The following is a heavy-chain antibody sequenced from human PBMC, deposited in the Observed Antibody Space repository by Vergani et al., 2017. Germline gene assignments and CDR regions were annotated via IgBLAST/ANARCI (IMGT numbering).Heavy chain of an antibody. J-gene: IGHJ3*02. CDR1: GGTFSSYA. Sequence: QVQLVQSGAEVKKPGSSVTVSCKASGGTFSSYAISWVRQAPGQGLEWMGRIIPIFGTATYAQKFQGRVTITADKSTSTAYMELSSLRSEDTAVYYCARTRPAAISMNSAFDIWGQGTMVTVSS. V-gene: IGHV1-69*14. CDR2: IIPIFGTA. D-gene: IGHD2-2*01. CDR3: ARTRPAAISMNSAFDI.